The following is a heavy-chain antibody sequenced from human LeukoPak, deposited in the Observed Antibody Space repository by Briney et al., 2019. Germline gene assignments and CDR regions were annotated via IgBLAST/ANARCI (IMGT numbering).Heavy chain of an antibody. CDR3: ARAGPPSRDYYYYMDV. J-gene: IGHJ6*03. CDR2: VGPEDGET. CDR1: GYTFTDYY. V-gene: IGHV1-69-2*01. Sequence: GATVKISCKASGYTFTDYYMHWVQQAPGKGLEWMGRVGPEDGETIYAEKFQGRVTITADTSTDTAYMELSSLRSEDTAVYYCARAGPPSRDYYYYMDVWGTGTMVTVAS.